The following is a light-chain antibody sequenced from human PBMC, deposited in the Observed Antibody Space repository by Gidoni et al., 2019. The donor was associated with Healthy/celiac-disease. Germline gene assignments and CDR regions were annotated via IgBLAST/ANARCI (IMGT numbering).Light chain of an antibody. CDR3: QQYDNPAIT. V-gene: IGKV1-33*01. CDR2: DAS. CDR1: QDISNY. J-gene: IGKJ5*01. Sequence: DIQMTQSPSPLSASVGDRVTITCHASQDISNYLNWYQQKPGKAPKLLIYDASNLETGVPSRFSGSGSGTDFTFTISSLQPEDIATYYCQQYDNPAITFGQGTRLEIK.